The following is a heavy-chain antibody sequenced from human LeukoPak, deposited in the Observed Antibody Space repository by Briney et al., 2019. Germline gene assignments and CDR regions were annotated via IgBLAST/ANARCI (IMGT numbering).Heavy chain of an antibody. CDR3: VRGPLLRSTNNFDN. Sequence: AGGSLRLSCAASGFTFSTYSMNWVRQAPGKGLEWVSSISGSSIYIYYADSVKGRFTIYRDNAKNSLYLQMNSLRAEDTAVYYCVRGPLLRSTNNFDNSGHGALVTVSS. CDR1: GFTFSTYS. J-gene: IGHJ4*01. V-gene: IGHV3-21*01. CDR2: ISGSSIYI. D-gene: IGHD2-21*02.